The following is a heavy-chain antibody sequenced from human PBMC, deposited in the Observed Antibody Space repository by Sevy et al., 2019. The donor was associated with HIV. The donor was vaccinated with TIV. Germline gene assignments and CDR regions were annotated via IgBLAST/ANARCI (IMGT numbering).Heavy chain of an antibody. CDR1: GYTFSDYG. D-gene: IGHD3-22*01. CDR2: ISTYNANA. CDR3: ATTKDYYDSSGSPFDY. Sequence: ASVKVSCKSSGYTFSDYGISWVRQAPGQGLEWMGWISTYNANANYAQKFQGRVTMTTDTSTSTAYMELRSLRSEDTAVYYCATTKDYYDSSGSPFDYWGQGTLVTVSS. V-gene: IGHV1-18*01. J-gene: IGHJ4*02.